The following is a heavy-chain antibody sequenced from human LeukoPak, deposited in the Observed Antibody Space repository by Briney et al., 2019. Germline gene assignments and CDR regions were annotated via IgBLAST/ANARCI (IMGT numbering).Heavy chain of an antibody. CDR3: ARGKDNWNYDY. CDR2: INPSGGST. CDR1: GYTFTSYC. D-gene: IGHD1-20*01. J-gene: IGHJ4*02. V-gene: IGHV1-46*01. Sequence: ASVKVSCKASGYTFTSYCMHWVRQAPGQGLEWMGIINPSGGSTGYAQKFQGRVTMTRDTSISTAYMELSRLRSDDTAVYYCARGKDNWNYDYWGQGTLVTVSS.